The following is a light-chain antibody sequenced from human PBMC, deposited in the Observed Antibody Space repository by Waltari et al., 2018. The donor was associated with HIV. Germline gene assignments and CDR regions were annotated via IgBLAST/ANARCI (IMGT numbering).Light chain of an antibody. CDR1: ALPTTS. J-gene: IGLJ2*01. CDR2: EDS. CDR3: DSTDSSGNPL. Sequence: SYELTLPPSVSVSPGQTARITCSCHALPTTSASWYQQKSGQAPMLVIYEDSKRPAEIPERFSGSSSGTMATLTISGAQVEDEADYYCDSTDSSGNPLFGGGTKLTVL. V-gene: IGLV3-10*01.